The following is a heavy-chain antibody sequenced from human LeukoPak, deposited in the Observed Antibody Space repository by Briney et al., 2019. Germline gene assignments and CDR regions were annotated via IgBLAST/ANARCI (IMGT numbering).Heavy chain of an antibody. Sequence: GGSLRLSCAASGFTFSTYSMDWVRQAPGKGLEWLSSISSASDYIYYADSVKGRFTISRDNTKNSLYLQMHSLRAEDTAVYYCARDQVGPLDYWGQGTLVTVSS. J-gene: IGHJ4*02. CDR2: ISSASDYI. CDR3: ARDQVGPLDY. CDR1: GFTFSTYS. V-gene: IGHV3-21*01.